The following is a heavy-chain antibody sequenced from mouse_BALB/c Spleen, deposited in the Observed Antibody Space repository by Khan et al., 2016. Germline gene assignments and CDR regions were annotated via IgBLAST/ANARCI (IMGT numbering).Heavy chain of an antibody. CDR1: GYSITSGYY. J-gene: IGHJ3*01. CDR3: ATYGISGGFAY. Sequence: EVQRQESGPGLVKPSQSLSPTCSVTGYSITSGYYWNWIWQFPGNKLEWMGDTSYDGSNNYNPSCKNRIPITRYTPKYHFFLKLNSVTTEDTATYYCATYGISGGFAYWGQGTLVTVSA. D-gene: IGHD2-1*01. CDR2: TSYDGSN. V-gene: IGHV3-6*02.